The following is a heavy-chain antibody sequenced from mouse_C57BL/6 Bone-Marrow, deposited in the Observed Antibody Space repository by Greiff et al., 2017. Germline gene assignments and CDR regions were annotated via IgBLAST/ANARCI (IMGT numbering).Heavy chain of an antibody. V-gene: IGHV5-9-1*02. J-gene: IGHJ2*01. CDR2: ISSGGDYI. CDR1: GFTFSSYA. CDR3: TRDGWLLPFDY. Sequence: EVKLMESGEGLVKPGGSLKLSCAASGFTFSSYAMSWVRQTPEKRLEWVAYISSGGDYIYYADTVKGRFTISRDNARNTLYLQMSSLKSEDTAMYYCTRDGWLLPFDYWGQSTTLTVSS. D-gene: IGHD2-3*01.